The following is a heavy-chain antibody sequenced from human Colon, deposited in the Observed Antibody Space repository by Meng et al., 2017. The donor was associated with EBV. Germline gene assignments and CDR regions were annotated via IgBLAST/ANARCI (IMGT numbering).Heavy chain of an antibody. Sequence: QVQRVQYGAAVEKPGSPVNVDGKASGGNFSNYAINGVRQAPGQGLEWMGGIIPIFGTPDFAQKFQDRVTIIADKSTSTAYMELSSLRSDDTAVYYCARQYGDYEGLFDYWGQGPLVPVAS. V-gene: IGHV1-69*06. D-gene: IGHD4-17*01. CDR2: IIPIFGTP. CDR3: ARQYGDYEGLFDY. J-gene: IGHJ4*02. CDR1: GGNFSNYA.